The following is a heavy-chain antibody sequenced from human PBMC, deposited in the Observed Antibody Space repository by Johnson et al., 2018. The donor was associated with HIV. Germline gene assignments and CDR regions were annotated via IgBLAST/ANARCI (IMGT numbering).Heavy chain of an antibody. CDR1: GFTVSSNY. J-gene: IGHJ3*01. Sequence: EVQLVESGGGLVQPGGSLRLSCAASGFTVSSNYMSWVRQAPGKGLEWVSVIYSGGSTYYADSVKGRFTISRDNSKNTLYLQMNNLRADDTAVYYCAKVGSSSCYARTRLCAFDVWGQGTMVTVSS. CDR2: IYSGGST. D-gene: IGHD2-2*01. CDR3: AKVGSSSCYARTRLCAFDV. V-gene: IGHV3-66*01.